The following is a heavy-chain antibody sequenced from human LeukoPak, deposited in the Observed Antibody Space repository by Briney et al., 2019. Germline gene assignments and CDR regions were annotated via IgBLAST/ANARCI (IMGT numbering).Heavy chain of an antibody. CDR2: IYYSGST. CDR3: ARVGGRYSYGNGTDY. J-gene: IGHJ4*02. V-gene: IGHV4-59*01. CDR1: GGSISDYY. D-gene: IGHD5-18*01. Sequence: SETLSLTCTVSGGSISDYYWGWIRQPPGKGLEWIGYIYYSGSTNYNPSLKSRVTISIDTSKNQFSLKLSSVTAADTAVYYCARVGGRYSYGNGTDYWGREPWSPSPQ.